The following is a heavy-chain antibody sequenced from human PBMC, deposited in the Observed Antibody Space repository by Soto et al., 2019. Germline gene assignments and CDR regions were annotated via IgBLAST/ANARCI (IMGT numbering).Heavy chain of an antibody. D-gene: IGHD4-17*01. Sequence: GGSLRLSCAASGFTFSSYGMHWVRQAPGKGLEWVAVISYDGSNKYYADSVKGRFTISRDNSKNTLYLQMNSLRAEDTAVYYCAKDHEYDFYGGNPYYSYGMDVWGQGPTVTVSS. J-gene: IGHJ6*02. CDR2: ISYDGSNK. CDR3: AKDHEYDFYGGNPYYSYGMDV. V-gene: IGHV3-30*18. CDR1: GFTFSSYG.